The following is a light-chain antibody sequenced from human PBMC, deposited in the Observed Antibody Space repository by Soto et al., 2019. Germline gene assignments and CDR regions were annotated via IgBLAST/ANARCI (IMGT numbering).Light chain of an antibody. CDR1: ESVSSY. J-gene: IGKJ2*01. V-gene: IGKV3-11*01. Sequence: EIVLTQSPATLSLSPGESVTLSCRASESVSSYLAWYQQKPGQAPRLLIYDASNRATDIPARFSGSGSGTDFTRTISSLESEDFGVYYCQQRGKWPRTFGQGTKLEIK. CDR3: QQRGKWPRT. CDR2: DAS.